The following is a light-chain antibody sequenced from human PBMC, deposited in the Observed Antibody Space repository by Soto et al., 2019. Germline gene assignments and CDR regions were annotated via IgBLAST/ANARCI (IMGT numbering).Light chain of an antibody. Sequence: ETGMSRSPSTLSVSPGGRVTLSGRASQIIRTNLAGYHQKPGQAPRLLIYGASTRATGVPARFSGSGSGTDFTLTISSLQAEDVAVYCCQQYYSTPLTFGGGTKVDIK. CDR2: GAS. CDR3: QQYYSTPLT. V-gene: IGKV3-15*01. J-gene: IGKJ4*01. CDR1: QIIRTN.